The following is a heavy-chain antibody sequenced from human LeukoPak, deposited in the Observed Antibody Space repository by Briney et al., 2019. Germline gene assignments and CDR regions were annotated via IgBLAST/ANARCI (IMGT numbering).Heavy chain of an antibody. CDR1: GFTFSNYW. V-gene: IGHV3-74*01. J-gene: IGHJ1*01. Sequence: HPGGSLRLSCSASGFTFSNYWMHWVRQTPGKGLLWISRINSDGTTTAYADSVRGRFTISRDNAKNTLYLQMNSLRAEDTAVYYCARPLEMALQSRPTVYWGQRTLVTVSS. D-gene: IGHD5-24*01. CDR3: ARPLEMALQSRPTVY. CDR2: INSDGTTT.